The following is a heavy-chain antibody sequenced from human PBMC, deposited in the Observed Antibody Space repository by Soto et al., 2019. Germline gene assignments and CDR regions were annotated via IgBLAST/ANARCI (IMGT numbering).Heavy chain of an antibody. V-gene: IGHV1-46*01. J-gene: IGHJ6*02. CDR1: GYTFTSYY. CDR2: INPSFGST. Sequence: GASVKVSCKASGYTFTSYYMHWVRQAPGQGLEWMGIINPSFGSTNYAQKFQGRVTITADESTSTAYMELSSLRFEDTAVYYCARLTYPYSSSRAASYYYYYGMDVWGQGTTVTVSS. CDR3: ARLTYPYSSSRAASYYYYYGMDV. D-gene: IGHD6-13*01.